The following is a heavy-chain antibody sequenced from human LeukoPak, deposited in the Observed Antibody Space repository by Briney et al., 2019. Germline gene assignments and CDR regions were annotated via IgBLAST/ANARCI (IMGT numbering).Heavy chain of an antibody. D-gene: IGHD5-24*01. J-gene: IGHJ4*02. CDR1: GGSISSYY. V-gene: IGHV4-59*08. CDR3: ARVHRDGYSYFYHYFDY. Sequence: SETLSLTCTVSGGSISSYYWSWIRQPPGRGLEWIGYIYYSGSAYYNPSLNSRVTISVDMSKNQFSLRLNSATAADTAVYYCARVHRDGYSYFYHYFDYWGQGTLVTVS. CDR2: IYYSGSA.